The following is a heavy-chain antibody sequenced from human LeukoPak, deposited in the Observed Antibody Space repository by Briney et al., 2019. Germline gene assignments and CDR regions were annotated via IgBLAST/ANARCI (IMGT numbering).Heavy chain of an antibody. V-gene: IGHV1-69*13. J-gene: IGHJ5*02. Sequence: SVKVSCKASGYTFTSYGISWVRQAPGQGLEWMGGIIPIFGTANYAQKFQGRVTITADESTSTAYMELSSLRSEDTAVYYCAREPNHQGGQGTSDWFDPWGQGALVTVSS. CDR3: AREPNHQGGQGTSDWFDP. CDR2: IIPIFGTA. D-gene: IGHD2-15*01. CDR1: GYTFTSYG.